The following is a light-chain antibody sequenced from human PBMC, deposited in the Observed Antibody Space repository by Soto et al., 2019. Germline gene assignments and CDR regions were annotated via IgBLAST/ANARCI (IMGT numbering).Light chain of an antibody. Sequence: EIVLTQSPGTLSLSPGERATLSCRASQTVGGGYLAWYQQKPGQPPRLLIDDASRRATGIPDRFSGDGSGTDFTLTISRLEPEDFAVYYCQQCATAPLTFGGGTTVEI. CDR3: QQCATAPLT. CDR2: DAS. CDR1: QTVGGGY. V-gene: IGKV3-20*01. J-gene: IGKJ4*01.